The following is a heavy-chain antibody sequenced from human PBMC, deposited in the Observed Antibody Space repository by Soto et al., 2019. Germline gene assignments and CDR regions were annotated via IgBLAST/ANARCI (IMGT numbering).Heavy chain of an antibody. CDR3: AHRPSYCSGGSCYSGFDY. V-gene: IGHV2-5*02. CDR1: GFSLSTSGVG. Sequence: QITLKESGPTLVKPTQTLTLTCTFSGFSLSTSGVGVGWIRQPPGKALEWLALIYWDDDKRYSPSLKSRLTITKETSKNQVVLTRTNMDPVDTATYYCAHRPSYCSGGSCYSGFDYWGQGTLVTVSS. CDR2: IYWDDDK. D-gene: IGHD2-15*01. J-gene: IGHJ4*02.